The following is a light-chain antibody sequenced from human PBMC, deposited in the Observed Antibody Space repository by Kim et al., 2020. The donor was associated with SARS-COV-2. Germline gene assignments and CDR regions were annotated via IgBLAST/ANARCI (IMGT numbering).Light chain of an antibody. CDR3: AAWDDSLSVWM. V-gene: IGLV1-47*01. CDR2: RNN. CDR1: SSNIGSNY. J-gene: IGLJ3*02. Sequence: GQRVTISCSGSSSNIGSNYVYWYQQLPGTAPKLLIYRNNQRPSGVPDRFSGSKSGTSVSLAISGLRSEDEADYYCAAWDDSLSVWMFGGGTQLTVL.